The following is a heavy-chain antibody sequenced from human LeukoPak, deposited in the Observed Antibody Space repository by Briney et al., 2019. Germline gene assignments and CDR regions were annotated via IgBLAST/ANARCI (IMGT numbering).Heavy chain of an antibody. Sequence: GRSLRLSCAASGFTFSSYAMHWVRQAPGKGLEWVAVISYDGSNKYYADSVKGRFTISRDNSKNTLYLQMNSLRAEDTAEYYCARDLYDFWSGYYVSGSFDYWGQGTLSPSPQ. CDR3: ARDLYDFWSGYYVSGSFDY. J-gene: IGHJ4*02. V-gene: IGHV3-30-3*01. CDR1: GFTFSSYA. D-gene: IGHD3-3*01. CDR2: ISYDGSNK.